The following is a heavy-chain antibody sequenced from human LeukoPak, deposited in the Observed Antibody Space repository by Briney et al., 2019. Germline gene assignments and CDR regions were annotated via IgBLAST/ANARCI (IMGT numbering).Heavy chain of an antibody. J-gene: IGHJ3*02. D-gene: IGHD2-2*01. CDR3: ARGAIVAVTNAFDI. V-gene: IGHV1-24*01. Sequence: ASVKVSCKVSGYTLTELSMHWVRQAPGKGLEWMGGFDPEDGETIYAQKFQGRVTITTDESTSTAYMELSSLRSEDTAVYYCARGAIVAVTNAFDIWGQGTMVTVSS. CDR2: FDPEDGET. CDR1: GYTLTELS.